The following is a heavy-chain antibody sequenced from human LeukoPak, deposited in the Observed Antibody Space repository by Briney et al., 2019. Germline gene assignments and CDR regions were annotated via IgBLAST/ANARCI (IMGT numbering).Heavy chain of an antibody. V-gene: IGHV4-34*09. Sequence: SETLSLTCAVSGESFSHYYWSWLRQTPGKGLEWIGEINHRGTTNYNPSLKSLVTISVDTSKNQFSLKLSSVTAADTAVYYCARDRFGFTRFDPWGQGTLVTVSS. CDR1: GESFSHYY. J-gene: IGHJ5*02. D-gene: IGHD3-16*01. CDR2: INHRGTT. CDR3: ARDRFGFTRFDP.